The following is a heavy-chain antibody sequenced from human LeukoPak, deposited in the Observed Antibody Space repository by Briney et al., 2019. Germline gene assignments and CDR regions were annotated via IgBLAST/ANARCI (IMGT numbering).Heavy chain of an antibody. D-gene: IGHD3-10*01. CDR3: ARAVRGLIRY. Sequence: PGGSLRLSCAASGFTVSSNYMSWVRQAPGKGLEWVSVIYSGGSTYYADSVKGRFTISRDNSKNTLYLQMNSLRAEDTAVCYCARAVRGLIRYWGQGTLVTVSS. J-gene: IGHJ4*02. V-gene: IGHV3-66*01. CDR2: IYSGGST. CDR1: GFTVSSNY.